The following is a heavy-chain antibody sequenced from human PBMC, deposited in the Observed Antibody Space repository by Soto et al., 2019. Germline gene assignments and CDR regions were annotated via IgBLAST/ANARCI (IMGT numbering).Heavy chain of an antibody. CDR3: TRTGRLNLHCAGAVYY. D-gene: IGHD1-1*01. Sequence: QVQLQESGPGLVKPSQTLSLTCTVSGGSINSGDYYWTWIRQPPGKGLEWIGYIYYTGNTYYNPSLKRRFIILGGSSKNRFSLRLTCASSSDTAVYYCTRTGRLNLHCAGAVYYWAQGTLVTVSA. V-gene: IGHV4-30-4*01. CDR2: IYYTGNT. J-gene: IGHJ4*02. CDR1: GGSINSGDYY.